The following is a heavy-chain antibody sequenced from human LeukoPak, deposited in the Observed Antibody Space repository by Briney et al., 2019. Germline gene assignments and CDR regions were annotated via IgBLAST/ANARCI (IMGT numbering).Heavy chain of an antibody. CDR3: ARYPTIAAARHYGMDV. CDR2: INPNSGGT. J-gene: IGHJ6*02. Sequence: ASVKVSCKASGYTLTGYFMHWVRQAPGQGLEWMGWINPNSGGTNYAQKFQGRVTMTRDTSISTAYMGLSRLRSDDTAVYYCARYPTIAAARHYGMDVWGQGTTVTVSS. V-gene: IGHV1-2*02. D-gene: IGHD6-13*01. CDR1: GYTLTGYF.